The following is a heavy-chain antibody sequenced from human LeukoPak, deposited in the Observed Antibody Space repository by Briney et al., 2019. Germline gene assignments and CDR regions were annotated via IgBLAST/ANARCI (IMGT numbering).Heavy chain of an antibody. J-gene: IGHJ4*02. V-gene: IGHV3-7*01. CDR1: GFTFSSYS. CDR3: ARKGENDFWNGYFSY. D-gene: IGHD3-3*01. CDR2: IKQHGSEK. Sequence: GGSLRLSCAASGFTFSSYSMNWVRQAPGKGLEWVANIKQHGSEKYYVDSVKGRFTISRDDAKNALYLQMNSLRVEDTAVYYCARKGENDFWNGYFSYWGQGALVTVSS.